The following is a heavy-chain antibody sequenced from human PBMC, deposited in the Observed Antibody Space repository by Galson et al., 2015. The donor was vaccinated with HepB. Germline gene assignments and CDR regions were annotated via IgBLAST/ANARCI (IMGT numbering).Heavy chain of an antibody. CDR2: ISNDGSSK. J-gene: IGHJ5*02. CDR1: GFTFGAYG. Sequence: SLRLSCAASGFTFGAYGLHWVRQAPGKGLEWVAGISNDGSSKYYADSVKGRFTISRANSRNTIYLHMNSLRVEDTAMYYCAREEYGSGWYGSVMGNWFDPWGQGTLVTVSS. V-gene: IGHV3-30*04. D-gene: IGHD6-19*01. CDR3: AREEYGSGWYGSVMGNWFDP.